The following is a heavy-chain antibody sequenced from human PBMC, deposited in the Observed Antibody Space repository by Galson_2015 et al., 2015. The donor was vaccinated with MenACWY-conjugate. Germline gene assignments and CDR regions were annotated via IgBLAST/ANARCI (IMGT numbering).Heavy chain of an antibody. Sequence: SLRLSCAASGFTFRDYAMTWVRLAPGTGLEWISAISSSGATTDYADSVRGRFTISRDNSKNTLYLEINSLRVDDTAVYYCAKDIIVGIGSYTTFDYWGQGTLVTVSS. V-gene: IGHV3-23*01. D-gene: IGHD3-10*01. J-gene: IGHJ4*02. CDR1: GFTFRDYA. CDR2: ISSSGATT. CDR3: AKDIIVGIGSYTTFDY.